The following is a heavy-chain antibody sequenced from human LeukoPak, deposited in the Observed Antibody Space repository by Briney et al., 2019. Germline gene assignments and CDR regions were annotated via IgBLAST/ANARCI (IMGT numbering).Heavy chain of an antibody. V-gene: IGHV1-58*02. D-gene: IGHD3-10*01. CDR3: ARVGGSWYGSGHWFDP. Sequence: GASVKVSCKASGFTFTSSAMQWVRQARGQRLEWIGWIVVGSGNTNSAQKFQERVTITRDMSTSTAYMELSGLRSEDTAVYYCARVGGSWYGSGHWFDPWGQGTLVTVSS. CDR1: GFTFTSSA. J-gene: IGHJ5*02. CDR2: IVVGSGNT.